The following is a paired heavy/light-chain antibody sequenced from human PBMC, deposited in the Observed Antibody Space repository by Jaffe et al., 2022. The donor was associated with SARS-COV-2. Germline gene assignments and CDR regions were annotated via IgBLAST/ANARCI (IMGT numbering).Light chain of an antibody. J-gene: IGKJ4*01. CDR1: QSISSY. CDR2: GAS. CDR3: QQSHSSPLN. Sequence: DIQMTQSPSSLSASVGDRVTITCRASQSISSYLNWYQQKSGKAPKLLISGASGLQGGVPSRFSGSGSGTEFTLTISTLQPEDFATYYCQQSHSSPLNFGGGTKVEIK. V-gene: IGKV1-39*01.
Heavy chain of an antibody. CDR3: ARHDGVIVAPSNTRGNCFDP. CDR2: VYYTGNT. Sequence: QLQLQESGPGLVKSSETLSLSCTVSGGSINSSPYYWGWIRQSPGKGLEWIGSVYYTGNTYHNPSLKSRVTISVDTAKNQYSLKLTSVTAADTALYYCARHDGVIVAPSNTRGNCFDPWGRGTLVTVSS. J-gene: IGHJ5*02. CDR1: GGSINSSPYY. D-gene: IGHD3-10*01. V-gene: IGHV4-39*01.